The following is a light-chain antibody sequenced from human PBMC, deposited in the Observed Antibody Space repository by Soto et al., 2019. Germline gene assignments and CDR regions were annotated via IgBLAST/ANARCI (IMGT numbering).Light chain of an antibody. CDR1: QSVRGRY. V-gene: IGKV3-11*01. J-gene: IGKJ5*01. CDR2: DAA. Sequence: EIVLTQSPGTLSLSPGERATISCRSSQSVRGRYLACYQQKPGPAPSLVIYDAATRTTGVPARFCRGGSWTTFTLTISGLETEEYAPYYCRQRCDWPLSTFGQGTRLEIK. CDR3: RQRCDWPLST.